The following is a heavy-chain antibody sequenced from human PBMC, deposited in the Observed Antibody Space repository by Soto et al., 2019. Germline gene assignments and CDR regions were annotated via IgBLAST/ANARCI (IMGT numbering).Heavy chain of an antibody. V-gene: IGHV4-61*01. CDR1: GGSVSSGSYY. Sequence: QVQLQESGPGLVKPSETLSLTCTVSGGSVSSGSYYWSWIRQPPGKGLEWIGYIYYSGSTNYNPSLKSRLSISVDTSTDQFDLNLSSVTDADAAVYYCAGEGPAEWGQGTLVTVSS. CDR3: AGEGPAE. CDR2: IYYSGST. D-gene: IGHD2-2*01. J-gene: IGHJ4*02.